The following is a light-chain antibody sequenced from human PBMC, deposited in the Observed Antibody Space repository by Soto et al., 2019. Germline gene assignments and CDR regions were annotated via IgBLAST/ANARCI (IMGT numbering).Light chain of an antibody. Sequence: QLVLTQPPSVSGAPGQRVTISCTGSSSNIGAYFDVHWYQQLPGTAPKLLIYGNTNRPSGVPDRFSGSKSGTSASLAITGLQAEDDADYYCQSYDTSLSGWVFGGGTKLTVL. V-gene: IGLV1-40*01. CDR3: QSYDTSLSGWV. CDR2: GNT. J-gene: IGLJ3*02. CDR1: SSNIGAYFD.